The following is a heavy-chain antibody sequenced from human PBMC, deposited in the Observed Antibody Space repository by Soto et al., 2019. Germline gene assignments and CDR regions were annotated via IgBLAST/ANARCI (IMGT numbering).Heavy chain of an antibody. V-gene: IGHV1-3*01. CDR2: INAGNGNT. Sequence: QVQLVQSGAEVKKPGASVKVSCKASGYTFTSYAMHWVRQAPGQRLEWMGWINAGNGNTKYSQKFQGRVTITRDTSASTAYIELSSLRSEDTDVYYCARDRERFLEWLFHTNGFDPWGQGTLVTVSS. J-gene: IGHJ5*02. D-gene: IGHD3-3*01. CDR1: GYTFTSYA. CDR3: ARDRERFLEWLFHTNGFDP.